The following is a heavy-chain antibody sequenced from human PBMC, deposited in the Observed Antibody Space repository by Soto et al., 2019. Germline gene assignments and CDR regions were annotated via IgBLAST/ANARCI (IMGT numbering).Heavy chain of an antibody. CDR2: IVVGSGNT. J-gene: IGHJ6*02. V-gene: IGHV1-58*01. Sequence: GASVKVPCKASGFTFTSSAVQWVRQARGQRLEWIGWIVVGSGNTNYAQKFQERVTITRDMSTSTAYMELSSLRSEDAAVYYCAADRAYYYDSSGYYFIYYYGMDVWGQGTTVTVSS. CDR1: GFTFTSSA. D-gene: IGHD3-22*01. CDR3: AADRAYYYDSSGYYFIYYYGMDV.